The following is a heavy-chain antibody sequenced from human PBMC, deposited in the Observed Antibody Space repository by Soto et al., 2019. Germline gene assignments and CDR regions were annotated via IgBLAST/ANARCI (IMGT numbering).Heavy chain of an antibody. CDR2: TYYRSKWYN. D-gene: IGHD6-13*01. Sequence: SQTLSLTCAISGDSVSSKSAAWNWIRQSPSRGLEWLGRTYYRSKWYNDYTVSVKSRISINPDTSKNQFSLQLSSVTPEDTAVYYCARGYSSSWFPSYYFDYWGQGTLVTVSS. CDR3: ARGYSSSWFPSYYFDY. J-gene: IGHJ4*02. V-gene: IGHV6-1*01. CDR1: GDSVSSKSAA.